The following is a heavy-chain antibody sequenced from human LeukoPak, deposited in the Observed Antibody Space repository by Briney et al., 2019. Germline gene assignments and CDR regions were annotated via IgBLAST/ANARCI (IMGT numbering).Heavy chain of an antibody. CDR2: LSYDGSQT. CDR1: GFTFSNYA. D-gene: IGHD3-3*01. CDR3: ARVGRAYDFWDYLDY. Sequence: PGGSLRPSCAASGFTFSNYAMHWVRQTPGKGLEWVTILSYDGSQTYYADSVKGRFTISRDNSKNTLFLQMNSLRAEDTAIYCCARVGRAYDFWDYLDYWGQGTPVTVSS. J-gene: IGHJ4*02. V-gene: IGHV3-30*04.